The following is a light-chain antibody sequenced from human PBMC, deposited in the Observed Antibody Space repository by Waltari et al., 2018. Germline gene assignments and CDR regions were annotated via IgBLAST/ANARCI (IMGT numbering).Light chain of an antibody. CDR3: QQYNNWPPYT. CDR1: QSVSGN. J-gene: IGKJ2*01. Sequence: EIVMTQSPATLSVSPGERATLPCRASQSVSGNLAWYQQKPGQAPRLLIYAASTRATGVPARFSGSGSGTEFTLTINSLQSGDFAVYFCQQYNNWPPYTFGQGTKLEIK. V-gene: IGKV3-15*01. CDR2: AAS.